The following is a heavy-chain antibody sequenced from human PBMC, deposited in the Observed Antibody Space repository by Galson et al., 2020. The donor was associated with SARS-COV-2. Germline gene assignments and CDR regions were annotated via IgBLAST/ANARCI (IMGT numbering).Heavy chain of an antibody. CDR1: GFTFGDHG. CDR2: IRSKTYGGTA. CDR3: ARGDTGSYCDVFFGY. Sequence: GGSLRLSCAASGFTFGDHGLAWFRRAPGKGLEYISYIRSKTYGGTAEYAASVEVSFTISSADTKSIVYLQMSSLKTEDTAVYYCARGDTGSYCDVFFGYWGQGALVTVSS. D-gene: IGHD1-26*01. J-gene: IGHJ1*01. V-gene: IGHV3-49*03.